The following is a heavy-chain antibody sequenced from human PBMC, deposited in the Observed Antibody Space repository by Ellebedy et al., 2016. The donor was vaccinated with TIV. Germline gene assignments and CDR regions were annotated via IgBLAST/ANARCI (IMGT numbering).Heavy chain of an antibody. Sequence: GESLKISCAASGFTFSSYGMHWVRQAPGKGLEWVSAISGSGGSTYYADSVKGRFTISRDNSKNTLYLQMNSLRAEDTAVYYCARDLLDYWGQGTLVTVSS. J-gene: IGHJ4*02. CDR3: ARDLLDY. CDR2: ISGSGGST. D-gene: IGHD2-15*01. CDR1: GFTFSSYG. V-gene: IGHV3-23*01.